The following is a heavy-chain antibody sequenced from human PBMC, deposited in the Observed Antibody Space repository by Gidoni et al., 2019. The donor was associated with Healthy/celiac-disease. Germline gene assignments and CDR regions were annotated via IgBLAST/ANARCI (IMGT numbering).Heavy chain of an antibody. J-gene: IGHJ6*02. V-gene: IGHV4-34*01. CDR2: INHSGST. CDR3: ARARIVGATTGYYYYYGMDV. Sequence: QVQLQQWGAGLLKPSETLSLTCAVYGGSFSGYYWSWIRQPPGKGLEWIGEINHSGSTNYNPSLKSRVTISVDTSKNQFSLKLSSVTAADTAVYYCARARIVGATTGYYYYYGMDVWGQGTTVTVSS. D-gene: IGHD1-26*01. CDR1: GGSFSGYY.